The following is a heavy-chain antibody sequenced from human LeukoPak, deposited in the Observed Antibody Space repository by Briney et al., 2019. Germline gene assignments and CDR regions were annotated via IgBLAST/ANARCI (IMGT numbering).Heavy chain of an antibody. V-gene: IGHV4-31*03. CDR1: GGSISSGGYY. CDR3: ARERGGPKTYYDILTGYYDYYGMDV. D-gene: IGHD3-9*01. J-gene: IGHJ6*02. CDR2: IYYSGST. Sequence: SETLSLTCTVSGGSISSGGYYWSWIRQHPGKGLEWIGYIYYSGSTYYNPSLKSRVTISVDTSKNQFSLKLSSVTAADTAVYYCARERGGPKTYYDILTGYYDYYGMDVWGQGTTVTVSS.